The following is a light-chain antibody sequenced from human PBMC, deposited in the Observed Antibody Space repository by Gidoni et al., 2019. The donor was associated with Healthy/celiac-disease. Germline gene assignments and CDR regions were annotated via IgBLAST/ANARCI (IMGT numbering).Light chain of an antibody. J-gene: IGKJ5*01. CDR2: STS. CDR1: QGISSY. Sequence: IQLTQSPSSLSASVGDRVTITCRASQGISSYLAWYQQKPGKAPKLLIYSTSTLQGGVPSRFSGSGSATEFTLTISSLQPEDYAAYYCQQLNSYHPFTFGQGTRLEIK. V-gene: IGKV1-9*01. CDR3: QQLNSYHPFT.